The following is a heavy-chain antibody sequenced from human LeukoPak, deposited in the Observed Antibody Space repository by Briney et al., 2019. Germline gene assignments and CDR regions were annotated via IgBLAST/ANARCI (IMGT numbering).Heavy chain of an antibody. V-gene: IGHV4-34*01. CDR3: ATSHDVKTAPYDL. CDR2: INQSGST. D-gene: IGHD2-21*01. Sequence: SETLSLTCAVYGGSFSGYYWSWIRQPPGKGLEWIGEINQSGSTNYNPSLKSRVTISVDTSKNQLSMELRFLTAADTAVYYCATSHDVKTAPYDLWGQGTLVTVSS. J-gene: IGHJ5*02. CDR1: GGSFSGYY.